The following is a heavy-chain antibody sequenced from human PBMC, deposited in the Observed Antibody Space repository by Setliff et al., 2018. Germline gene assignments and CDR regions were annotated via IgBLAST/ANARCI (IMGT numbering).Heavy chain of an antibody. D-gene: IGHD5-12*01. J-gene: IGHJ4*02. Sequence: SETLSLTCTVSGGSISSHYWSWIRQPPGKGLEWIGSIYYSGSTNYNPSLKSRVTISVDTSKNQVSLKLSSVTAADTAVYYCATAIVATANNWGQGTLVTVSS. CDR1: GGSISSHY. CDR2: IYYSGST. CDR3: ATAIVATANN. V-gene: IGHV4-59*11.